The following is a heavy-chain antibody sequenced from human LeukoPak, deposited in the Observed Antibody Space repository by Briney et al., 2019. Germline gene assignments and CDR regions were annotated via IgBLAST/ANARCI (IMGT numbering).Heavy chain of an antibody. CDR1: GGYLSGYY. CDR2: IFYSGNT. CDR3: AVKYDFWSGSNYYYYMDV. D-gene: IGHD3-3*01. Sequence: SETLSLTCSVSGGYLSGYYWNWIRQPPGKGLEWIGYIFYSGNTDYNPSLQSRVTISMDTSKNQFSLKLSSVTAADTAVYYCAVKYDFWSGSNYYYYMDVWGKGTTVTVSS. J-gene: IGHJ6*03. V-gene: IGHV4-59*08.